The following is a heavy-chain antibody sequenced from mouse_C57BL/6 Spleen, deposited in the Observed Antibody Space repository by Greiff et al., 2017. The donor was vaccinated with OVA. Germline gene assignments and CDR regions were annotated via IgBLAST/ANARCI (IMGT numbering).Heavy chain of an antibody. D-gene: IGHD2-1*01. CDR1: GYSITSGYY. CDR2: ISYDGSN. J-gene: IGHJ3*01. Sequence: EVKLVESGPGLVKPSQSLSLTCSVTGYSITSGYYWNWIRQFPGNKLEWMGYISYDGSNNYNPSLKNRISITRDTSKNQFFLKLNAVTTEDTATYYGARENYGRVAYWGQGTLVTVSA. V-gene: IGHV3-6*01. CDR3: ARENYGRVAY.